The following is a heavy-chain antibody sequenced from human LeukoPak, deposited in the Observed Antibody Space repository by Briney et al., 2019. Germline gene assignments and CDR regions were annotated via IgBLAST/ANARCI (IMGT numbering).Heavy chain of an antibody. V-gene: IGHV3-33*01. CDR3: ARGDYGDYVYYYYGMDV. CDR1: GFTFSSYG. Sequence: GGSLKLSCAASGFTFSSYGMHWVRQAPGKGLEWVAVIWHDGSNKYYADSVKGRFTISRDNSKNTLYLQMNSLRAEDTAVYYCARGDYGDYVYYYYGMDVWGQGTTVTVSS. CDR2: IWHDGSNK. J-gene: IGHJ6*02. D-gene: IGHD4-17*01.